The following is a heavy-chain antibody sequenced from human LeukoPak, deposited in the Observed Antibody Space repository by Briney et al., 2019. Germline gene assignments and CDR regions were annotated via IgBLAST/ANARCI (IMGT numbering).Heavy chain of an antibody. D-gene: IGHD7-27*01. Sequence: GGSLRLSCAASGFAFSSNWMHWVRQTPGKGLVWVSRINSGGSGTSYAASVEGRFTVSRDNVKNTLYLQMDSLRAEDTAVYYCATSLGPLTEYWGQGTLVTVSS. V-gene: IGHV3-74*01. J-gene: IGHJ4*02. CDR3: ATSLGPLTEY. CDR2: INSGGSGT. CDR1: GFAFSSNW.